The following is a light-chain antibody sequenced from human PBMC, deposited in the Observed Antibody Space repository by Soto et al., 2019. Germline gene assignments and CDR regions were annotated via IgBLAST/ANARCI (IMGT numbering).Light chain of an antibody. V-gene: IGKV3-20*01. CDR1: QTVTSSF. CDR2: GAS. CDR3: QQYGSSPLT. J-gene: IGKJ4*01. Sequence: EIVLTQSPGTLSLSPGERATLSCRASQTVTSSFLACYQQKPGQAPRLLIYGASIRATGIPDRLSGSGSGTDFTLTISRLEPEDFAVYYCQQYGSSPLTFGGGTKVDI.